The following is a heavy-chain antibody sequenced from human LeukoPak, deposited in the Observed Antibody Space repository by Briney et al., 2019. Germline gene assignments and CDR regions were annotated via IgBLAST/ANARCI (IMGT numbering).Heavy chain of an antibody. V-gene: IGHV3-30*18. CDR3: AKDLLRYDILTGPVNWFDP. Sequence: GGSLRLSCAASGLTFSSYGVHWVRQAPGKGLEWVAVISYDGSNKYYADSVKGRFTISRDNSKNTLYLQMNSLRAEDTAVYYCAKDLLRYDILTGPVNWFDPWGQGTLVTVSS. J-gene: IGHJ5*02. D-gene: IGHD3-9*01. CDR1: GLTFSSYG. CDR2: ISYDGSNK.